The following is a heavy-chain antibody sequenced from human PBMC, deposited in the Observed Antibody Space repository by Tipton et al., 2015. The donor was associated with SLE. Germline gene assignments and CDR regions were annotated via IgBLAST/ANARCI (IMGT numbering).Heavy chain of an antibody. V-gene: IGHV3-23*01. CDR3: GAGYRLLSLW. J-gene: IGHJ4*02. CDR1: GFSFGTFA. CDR2: VSVSRIDR. D-gene: IGHD2-21*02. Sequence: GSLRLSCTASGFSFGTFAVSWGRQTPGKGLGWVSSVSVSRIDRYYAVSVMGRFTISRADSRNTLYLQLNSLTAEDTAVYYCGAGYRLLSLWGGQGTLVTVSP.